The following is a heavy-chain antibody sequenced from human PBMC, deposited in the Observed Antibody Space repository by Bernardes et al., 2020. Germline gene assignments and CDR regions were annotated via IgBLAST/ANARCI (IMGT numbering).Heavy chain of an antibody. V-gene: IGHV4-59*01. J-gene: IGHJ5*02. CDR3: ARAGTSGLDWFDP. CDR2: IYYTGST. Sequence: SETLSLTCTVSGGSISSYYWSWIRQPPGTGLEWIGYIYYTGSTKYNPSLKSRVTISVDTSKNQFSLKLSSVTAADTAVYYCARAGTSGLDWFDPWGQGTLVTVSS. D-gene: IGHD1-1*01. CDR1: GGSISSYY.